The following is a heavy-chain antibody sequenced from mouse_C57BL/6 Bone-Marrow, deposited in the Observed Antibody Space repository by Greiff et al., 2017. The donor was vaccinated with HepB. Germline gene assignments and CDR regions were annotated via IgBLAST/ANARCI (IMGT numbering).Heavy chain of an antibody. CDR3: TRGYGNYGGGAMDY. CDR2: ISSGGDYI. J-gene: IGHJ4*01. D-gene: IGHD2-1*01. CDR1: GFTFSSYA. V-gene: IGHV5-9-1*02. Sequence: EVKLMESGEGLVKPGGSLKLSCAASGFTFSSYAMSWVRQTPEKRLEWVAYISSGGDYIYYADTVKGRFTISRDNARNTLYLQMSSLKSEDTAMYYCTRGYGNYGGGAMDYWGQGTSVTVSS.